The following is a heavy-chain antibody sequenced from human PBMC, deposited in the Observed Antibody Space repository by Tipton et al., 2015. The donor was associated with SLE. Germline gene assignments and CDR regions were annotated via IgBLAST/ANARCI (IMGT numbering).Heavy chain of an antibody. Sequence: TLSLTCTVSGGSISGYHWSWLRQPPGTGLEWIGYISYTETTKYNPSLESRVIISVDTSKNQFSLRLSSVTAADTAMYYCARHVGVAYYYAMDVWGQGTTVVISS. CDR3: ARHVGVAYYYAMDV. D-gene: IGHD2-15*01. CDR2: ISYTETT. V-gene: IGHV4-59*08. CDR1: GGSISGYH. J-gene: IGHJ6*02.